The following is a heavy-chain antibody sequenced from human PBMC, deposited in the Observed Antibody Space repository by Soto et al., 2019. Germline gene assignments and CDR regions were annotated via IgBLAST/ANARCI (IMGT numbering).Heavy chain of an antibody. CDR2: IYWADDK. J-gene: IGHJ4*02. CDR3: EYESGGYHFDY. Sequence: QITLNESGPSLVKPTQTLTLTCTFSGFSLSTRGVGVGWIRQPPGKALEWLALIYWADDKRYSPTLKCRLTHTNDPSKTRLVLTMTSMAPVATTTYYCEYESGGYHFDYWGQGTLVTVAS. V-gene: IGHV2-5*02. D-gene: IGHD5-12*01. CDR1: GFSLSTRGVG.